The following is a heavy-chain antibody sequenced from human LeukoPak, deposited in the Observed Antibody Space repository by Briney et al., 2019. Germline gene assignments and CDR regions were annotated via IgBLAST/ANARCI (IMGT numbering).Heavy chain of an antibody. CDR1: GGSISNYY. J-gene: IGHJ4*02. Sequence: SETLSLTCTVSGGSISNYYWRWIRQPPGKGLEWIGYMYYSGSTYYNPYLKSRVTMSVDTSKNQFSLKLSSVTAADTAVYYCASSHPLGSNNDYFTPFDYWGQGTLVTVSS. CDR3: ASSHPLGSNNDYFTPFDY. D-gene: IGHD3-16*01. V-gene: IGHV4-59*01. CDR2: MYYSGST.